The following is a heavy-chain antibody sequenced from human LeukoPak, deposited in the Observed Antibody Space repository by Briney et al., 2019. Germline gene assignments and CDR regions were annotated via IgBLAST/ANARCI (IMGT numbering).Heavy chain of an antibody. CDR1: GFTFSSYS. Sequence: GGSLRLSCAASGFTFSSYSMNWVRQAPGKGLEWVSSISSSSSYIYYADSVKGRFTISRDNAKNSLYLQMNSLRAEDTAVYYCARAERGSGWYYSAFDIWGQGTMVNVSS. J-gene: IGHJ3*02. CDR3: ARAERGSGWYYSAFDI. V-gene: IGHV3-21*01. D-gene: IGHD6-19*01. CDR2: ISSSSSYI.